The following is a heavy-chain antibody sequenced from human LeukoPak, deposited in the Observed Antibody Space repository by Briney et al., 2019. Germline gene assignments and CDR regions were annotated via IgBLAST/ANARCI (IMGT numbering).Heavy chain of an antibody. CDR3: ARLGYCSGGSCYGYDAFDI. J-gene: IGHJ3*02. V-gene: IGHV3-66*04. CDR1: GFTVSSNY. D-gene: IGHD2-15*01. CDR2: IYSGGST. Sequence: PGGSLRLSCAASGFTVSSNYMSWVRQAPGKGLEWVSVIYSGGSTYYADSVKGRFTISRDNSKSTLYLQMNSLRAEDTAVYYCARLGYCSGGSCYGYDAFDIWGQGTIVTVSS.